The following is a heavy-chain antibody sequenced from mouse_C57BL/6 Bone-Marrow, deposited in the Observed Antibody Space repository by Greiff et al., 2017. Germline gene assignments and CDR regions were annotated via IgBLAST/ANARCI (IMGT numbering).Heavy chain of an antibody. CDR1: GFTFSSYG. Sequence: EVKLVESGGDLVKPGGSLKLSCAASGFTFSSYGMSWVRQTPDKRLEWVATISSGGSYTYYPDSVKGRFTISRDNAKNTLYLQMSSLKSEDTAMYYCATMVTTNAMDYGGQGTSVTVSS. CDR2: ISSGGSYT. CDR3: ATMVTTNAMDY. J-gene: IGHJ4*01. D-gene: IGHD2-1*01. V-gene: IGHV5-6*01.